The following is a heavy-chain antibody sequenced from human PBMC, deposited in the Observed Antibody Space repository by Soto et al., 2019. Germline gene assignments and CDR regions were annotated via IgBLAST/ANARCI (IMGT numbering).Heavy chain of an antibody. D-gene: IGHD3-22*01. CDR3: ARDFYDSTGHY. CDR1: GFTFSSYE. J-gene: IGHJ4*02. CDR2: ISSGGSTT. Sequence: SLRLSCAASGFTFSSYEMNWVRQAPGKGLEWVSYISSGGSTTYYADSVRGRFTMTRDTSITTAFMELSSLRSDDTAIYYCARDFYDSTGHYWGQGTLVTVSS. V-gene: IGHV3-48*03.